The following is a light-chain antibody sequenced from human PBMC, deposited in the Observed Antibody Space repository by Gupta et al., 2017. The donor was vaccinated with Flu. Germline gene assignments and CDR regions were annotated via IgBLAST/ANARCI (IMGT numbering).Light chain of an antibody. Sequence: QSALTQPASVSGSPGQSITISCTGTSSDIGRYNYVSWYQQHPGNAPKLLIYEDTNRPSGISKRFAGSKSGKPASLTISGLQADDDADYYCGSYTNCHTWVFGGGTKLTVL. J-gene: IGLJ3*02. CDR3: GSYTNCHTWV. CDR2: EDT. V-gene: IGLV2-14*01. CDR1: SSDIGRYNY.